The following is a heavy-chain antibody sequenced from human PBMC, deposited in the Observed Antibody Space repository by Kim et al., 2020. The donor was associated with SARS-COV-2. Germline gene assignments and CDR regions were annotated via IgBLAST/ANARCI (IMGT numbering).Heavy chain of an antibody. V-gene: IGHV1-46*01. D-gene: IGHD2-21*02. CDR3: ARDECTYCGGDCYPATGPWGVDS. CDR1: GYTFTSYY. CDR2: INPSGGIT. Sequence: ASVKVSCKASGYTFTSYYMHWVRQAPVQGLEWMGIINPSGGITSYAQKFQGRVTMTRDTSTSTVYMEMSSLRSEDTAVYYCARDECTYCGGDCYPATGPWGVDSWGQGTLVTVSS. J-gene: IGHJ4*02.